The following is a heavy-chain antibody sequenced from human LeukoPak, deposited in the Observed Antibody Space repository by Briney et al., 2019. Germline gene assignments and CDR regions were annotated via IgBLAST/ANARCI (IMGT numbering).Heavy chain of an antibody. J-gene: IGHJ3*02. D-gene: IGHD2-2*01. V-gene: IGHV4-30-2*01. CDR1: GGSISSGGYY. Sequence: SQTLSLTCTVSGGSISSGGYYWSWIRQPPGKGLEWIGYIYHSGSTYYNPSLKSRVTISVDRSKNQFSLKLSSVTAADTAVYYCARDRVVPAASDAFDIWGQGTMVTVSS. CDR3: ARDRVVPAASDAFDI. CDR2: IYHSGST.